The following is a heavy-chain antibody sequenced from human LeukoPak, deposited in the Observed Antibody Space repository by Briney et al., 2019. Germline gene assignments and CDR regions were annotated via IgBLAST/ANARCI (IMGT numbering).Heavy chain of an antibody. Sequence: PGGSLRLSCAASGFTFSDYYMSWIRQAPGKGLEWVSYISSSGSTIYYADSVKGRFTISRDNAKNSLYLQMNSLRAEDTAVYYCARVWSGYHTDYYYYYMDVWGKGTTVTVSS. CDR2: ISSSGSTI. D-gene: IGHD3-3*01. V-gene: IGHV3-11*04. CDR3: ARVWSGYHTDYYYYYMDV. J-gene: IGHJ6*03. CDR1: GFTFSDYY.